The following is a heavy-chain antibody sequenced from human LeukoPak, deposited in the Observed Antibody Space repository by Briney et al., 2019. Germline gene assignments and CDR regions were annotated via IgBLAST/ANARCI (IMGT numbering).Heavy chain of an antibody. V-gene: IGHV4-30-4*08. J-gene: IGHJ5*02. Sequence: SETLSLTCTVSGGSISSGDYYWSWIRQPPGKGLEWIGYIYYSGSTYYNPSLKSRVTISVDTSKNQFSLKLSSVTAADTAVYYCARVPAAIGGFAPWGQGTLVTVSS. CDR1: GGSISSGDYY. CDR2: IYYSGST. CDR3: ARVPAAIGGFAP. D-gene: IGHD2-2*01.